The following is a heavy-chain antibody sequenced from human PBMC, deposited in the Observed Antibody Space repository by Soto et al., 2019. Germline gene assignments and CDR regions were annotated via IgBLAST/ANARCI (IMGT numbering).Heavy chain of an antibody. CDR1: GFTFSYFG. D-gene: IGHD2-15*01. CDR3: GRDADTSGNIWYFDL. J-gene: IGHJ2*01. CDR2: IQSDGSKQ. Sequence: QVQLVESGGGVVQPGRSLRLSCAGSGFTFSYFGIHWVRQAPGKGLEWVAAIQSDGSKQYYADSVKGRFTISRDNSKNTLDLQMNSLRGEDTAVYYCGRDADTSGNIWYFDLWGRGTLVSVAA. V-gene: IGHV3-33*01.